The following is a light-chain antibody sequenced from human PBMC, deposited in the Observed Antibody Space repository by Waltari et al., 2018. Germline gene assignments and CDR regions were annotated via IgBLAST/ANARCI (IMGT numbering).Light chain of an antibody. V-gene: IGKV3D-15*01. Sequence: EIILTLSPVTLSVSPGERATLSCRASESVRTNLAWYQQKTGQAPRLLIHGASTRATGIPARFSGSGSGTDFTLTISSLQSEDFAVYYCQQYNKWPPMYTFGQGTKLEIK. CDR3: QQYNKWPPMYT. CDR1: ESVRTN. J-gene: IGKJ2*01. CDR2: GAS.